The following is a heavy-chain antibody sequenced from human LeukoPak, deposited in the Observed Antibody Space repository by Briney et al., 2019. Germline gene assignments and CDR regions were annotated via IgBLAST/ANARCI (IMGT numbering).Heavy chain of an antibody. CDR1: GGSISSSSYY. V-gene: IGHV4-39*07. CDR2: IYYSGST. J-gene: IGHJ5*02. CDR3: ARLRFGDYDLRWFDP. D-gene: IGHD4-17*01. Sequence: SETLSLTCTVSGGSISSSSYYWGWIRQPPGKGLEWIGSIYYSGSTYYNPSLKSRVTISVDTSKNQFSLKLSSVTAADTAVYYCARLRFGDYDLRWFDPWGQGTLVTVSS.